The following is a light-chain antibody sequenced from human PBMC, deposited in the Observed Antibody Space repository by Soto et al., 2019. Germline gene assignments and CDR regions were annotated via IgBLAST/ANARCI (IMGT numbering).Light chain of an antibody. CDR2: RNN. CDR3: AAWDDSLSGYV. J-gene: IGLJ1*01. CDR1: SSNIGSNY. V-gene: IGLV1-47*01. Sequence: QSVLTQPPSASETPGQRVTISCSGSSSNIGSNYVYWYQQLPGTAPKLLIYRNNQRPSGVPDRFSGSKSGTSASLAISGLRSEDEAEYFCAAWDDSLSGYVFGIGTKVTVL.